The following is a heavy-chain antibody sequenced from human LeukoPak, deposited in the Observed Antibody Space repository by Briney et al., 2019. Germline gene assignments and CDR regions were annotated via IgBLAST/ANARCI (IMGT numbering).Heavy chain of an antibody. J-gene: IGHJ4*02. Sequence: PSETLSLTCDVSSGSINNYYWSWIRQPPAKGLEWIGYIYYSGSTDYNPSLKSRVTLVLDTSKNQFSLRLSSVTAADTAVYYCARELKVGNTGYYFDSWGRGILVTVSS. CDR3: ARELKVGNTGYYFDS. D-gene: IGHD2/OR15-2a*01. CDR1: SGSINNYY. CDR2: IYYSGST. V-gene: IGHV4-59*01.